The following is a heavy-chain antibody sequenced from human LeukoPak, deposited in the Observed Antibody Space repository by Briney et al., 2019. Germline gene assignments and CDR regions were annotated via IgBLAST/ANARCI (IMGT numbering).Heavy chain of an antibody. CDR1: GFTFSCYG. D-gene: IGHD2-15*01. CDR2: ISYDGSNK. CDR3: AKARGSIDY. Sequence: TGRSLRLSCAASGFTFSCYGMHWVRQAPGKGLEWVAVISYDGSNKYYADSVKGRFTISRDNSKNTLYLQMNSLRAEDTAVYYSAKARGSIDYWGQGTLVTVSS. V-gene: IGHV3-30*18. J-gene: IGHJ4*02.